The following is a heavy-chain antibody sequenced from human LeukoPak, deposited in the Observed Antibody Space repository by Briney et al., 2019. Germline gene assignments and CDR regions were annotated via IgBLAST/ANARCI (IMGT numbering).Heavy chain of an antibody. CDR2: IRYDGSNK. CDR1: GFTFSSYG. D-gene: IGHD5-18*01. CDR3: AKDWGYSYGFFDY. J-gene: IGHJ4*02. V-gene: IGHV3-30*02. Sequence: GGSLRLSCAASGFTFSSYGMRWVRQAPGKGLEWVAFIRYDGSNKYYADSVKGRFTISRDNSKNTLYLQMNSLRAEDTAVYYCAKDWGYSYGFFDYWGQGTLVTVSS.